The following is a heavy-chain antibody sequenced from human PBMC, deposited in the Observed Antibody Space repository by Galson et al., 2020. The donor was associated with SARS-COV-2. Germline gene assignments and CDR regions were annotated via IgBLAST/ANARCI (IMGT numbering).Heavy chain of an antibody. D-gene: IGHD3-3*01. CDR2: IWYDGTYK. J-gene: IGHJ6*03. V-gene: IGHV3-33*01. CDR1: GFIFSNYF. CDR3: AREQYNDFTYYMDV. Sequence: GESLKISCGASGFIFSNYFMHWVRQAPGKGLEWVAGIWYDGTYKYYADSVKGRFTISRDNSKNTLFLQMDSLRGEDTALYYCAREQYNDFTYYMDVWGKGTTVTVS.